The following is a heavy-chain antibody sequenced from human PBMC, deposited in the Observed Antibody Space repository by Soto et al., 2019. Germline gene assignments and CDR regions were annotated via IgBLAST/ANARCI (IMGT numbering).Heavy chain of an antibody. CDR3: ARDVVRSTAGDS. J-gene: IGHJ4*02. V-gene: IGHV1-69*01. D-gene: IGHD2-15*01. CDR2: IIPIFTRT. Sequence: QLQLVQSGTEVKEPGSSVKVSCKASGGTFSTSSFVWVRHGPGQWLEWMGGIIPIFTRTNFAQKFQGRVTFSADESTRTTYMELRSLTAEDTAIYYCARDVVRSTAGDSWGQGTLVTVSS. CDR1: GGTFSTSS.